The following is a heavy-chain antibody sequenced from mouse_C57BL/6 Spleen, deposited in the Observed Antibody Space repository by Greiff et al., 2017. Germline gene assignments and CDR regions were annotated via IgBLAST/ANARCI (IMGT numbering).Heavy chain of an antibody. CDR2: INPNNGGT. J-gene: IGHJ4*01. CDR1: GYTFTDYN. D-gene: IGHD2-3*01. Sequence: EVQLQESGPELVKPGASVKIPCKASGYTFTDYNMDWVKQSHGKSLEWIGDINPNNGGTIYNQKFKGKATLTVDKSSSTAYMELRSLTSEDTAVYYCARSRDGYYEDYAMDYWGQGTSVTVSS. V-gene: IGHV1-18*01. CDR3: ARSRDGYYEDYAMDY.